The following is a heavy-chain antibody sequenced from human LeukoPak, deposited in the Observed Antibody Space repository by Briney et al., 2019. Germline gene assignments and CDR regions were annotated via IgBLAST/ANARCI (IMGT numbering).Heavy chain of an antibody. CDR2: MSPNSGDT. J-gene: IGHJ5*02. Sequence: ASVKVSCKASGYTFTSYDFNWVRQATGQRPEWMGWMSPNSGDTGYAQKFQDRVTMTRNTSISTAYMELSSLRSDDTAVYYCARDTVAGQGVWFDPWGQGTLVTVSS. V-gene: IGHV1-8*01. CDR3: ARDTVAGQGVWFDP. CDR1: GYTFTSYD. D-gene: IGHD6-19*01.